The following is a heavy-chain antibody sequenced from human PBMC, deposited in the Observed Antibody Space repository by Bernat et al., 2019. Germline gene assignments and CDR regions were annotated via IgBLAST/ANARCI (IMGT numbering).Heavy chain of an antibody. J-gene: IGHJ5*02. CDR2: VYYTGKT. CDR3: ARSYCGLDCSRDGVDP. CDR1: GAPISSYY. V-gene: IGHV4-59*08. D-gene: IGHD2-21*01. Sequence: QVLLQESGPGLVKPSETLSLTCTVSGAPISSYYWNWIRQPPGKRLEWIGHVYYTGKTNYNPSLKSRVTISVDPSKTQFSLNLSSVTAADTAVYYCARSYCGLDCSRDGVDPWGQGTLVIVSS.